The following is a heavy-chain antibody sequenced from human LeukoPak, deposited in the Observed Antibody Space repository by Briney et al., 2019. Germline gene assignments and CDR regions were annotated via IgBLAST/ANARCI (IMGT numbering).Heavy chain of an antibody. Sequence: GGSLRLSCAASGFTFSSYAMHWVRQAPGKGLEYVSAISSNGGSTYYANSVKGRFTISRDNSKNTLYLQMNSLRAEDTAVYYCASEPPEYYYDSSGYADAFDIWGQGTMVTVSS. V-gene: IGHV3-64*01. CDR3: ASEPPEYYYDSSGYADAFDI. J-gene: IGHJ3*02. CDR2: ISSNGGST. D-gene: IGHD3-22*01. CDR1: GFTFSSYA.